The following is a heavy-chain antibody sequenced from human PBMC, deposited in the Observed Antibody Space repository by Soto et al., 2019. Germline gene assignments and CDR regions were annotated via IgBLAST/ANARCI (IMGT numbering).Heavy chain of an antibody. J-gene: IGHJ3*02. Sequence: ASVKVSCKASGGTFSSYAMSWVRQAPGQGLEWMGGIIPIFGTANYAQKFQGRVTITADESTSTAYMELSSLRSEDMAVYYCASSDYDILTSYYVHDAFDIWGQGTMVTVSS. CDR3: ASSDYDILTSYYVHDAFDI. CDR1: GGTFSSYA. D-gene: IGHD3-9*01. V-gene: IGHV1-69*13. CDR2: IIPIFGTA.